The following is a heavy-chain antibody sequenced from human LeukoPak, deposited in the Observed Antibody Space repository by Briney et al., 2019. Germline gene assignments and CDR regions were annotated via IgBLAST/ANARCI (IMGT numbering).Heavy chain of an antibody. CDR3: AKQYYYDSSGSDY. D-gene: IGHD3-22*01. CDR1: GFTFNNYG. V-gene: IGHV3-30*18. Sequence: QAGGSLRLSCAASGFTFNNYGMHWVRQAPGKGLEWVAIISYDGSRKYCGDSVKGRFTISRDNSKNTLFLQMNSLRAEDTAVYYCAKQYYYDSSGSDYWGQGTLVTVSS. CDR2: ISYDGSRK. J-gene: IGHJ4*02.